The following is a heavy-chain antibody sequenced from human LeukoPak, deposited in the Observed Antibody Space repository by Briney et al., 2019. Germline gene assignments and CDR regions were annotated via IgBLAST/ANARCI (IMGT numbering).Heavy chain of an antibody. J-gene: IGHJ3*02. CDR3: ARDQGSSGWPDAFDI. D-gene: IGHD6-19*01. CDR1: GYTFTSYY. V-gene: IGHV1-46*01. CDR2: INPSGGST. Sequence: ASVKVSCKASGYTFTSYYMHWVRQAPGQGLEWMGIINPSGGSTSYAQKFQGRVTMTRDTSTSTVYMELSSLRSEDTAVYYCARDQGSSGWPDAFDIWGQGTMVTVSS.